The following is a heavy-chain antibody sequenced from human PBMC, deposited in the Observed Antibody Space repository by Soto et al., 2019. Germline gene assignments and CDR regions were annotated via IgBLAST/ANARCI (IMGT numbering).Heavy chain of an antibody. Sequence: SVKVSCKASGGTFSSYAISWVRQAPGQGLEWMGGIIPIFGTANYAQKFQGRVTITADESTSTAYMELSSLRSEDTAVYYCARAQRDIVVVPAAISYYYYGMDVWGQGTTVTVSS. CDR1: GGTFSSYA. CDR2: IIPIFGTA. CDR3: ARAQRDIVVVPAAISYYYYGMDV. J-gene: IGHJ6*02. V-gene: IGHV1-69*13. D-gene: IGHD2-2*01.